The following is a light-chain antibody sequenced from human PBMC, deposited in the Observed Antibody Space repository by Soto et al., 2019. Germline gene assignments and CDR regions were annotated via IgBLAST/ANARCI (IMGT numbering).Light chain of an antibody. Sequence: VLTQSPGTLSLYPGERATLSCRASQTVRTNYLAWFQHKPGQARRLLIYGASRMATGIPDRFSGSGSGTDFTLTINRLEPEDFAVYFCQQYSDSPLTFGGGTNVEIK. CDR1: QTVRTNY. J-gene: IGKJ4*01. V-gene: IGKV3-20*01. CDR3: QQYSDSPLT. CDR2: GAS.